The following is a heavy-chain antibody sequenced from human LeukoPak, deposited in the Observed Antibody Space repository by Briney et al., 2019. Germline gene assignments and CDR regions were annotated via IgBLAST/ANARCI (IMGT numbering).Heavy chain of an antibody. D-gene: IGHD3-3*01. CDR1: GFTFSSYE. CDR2: ISSSGSTI. V-gene: IGHV3-48*03. CDR3: AKGDPDFWSGLYYFDY. Sequence: PGGSLRLSCAASGFTFSSYEMNWVRQAPGKGLEWVSYISSSGSTIYYADSVKGRFTISRDNAKNSLYLQMNSLRAEDTAVYYCAKGDPDFWSGLYYFDYWGQGTLVTVSS. J-gene: IGHJ4*02.